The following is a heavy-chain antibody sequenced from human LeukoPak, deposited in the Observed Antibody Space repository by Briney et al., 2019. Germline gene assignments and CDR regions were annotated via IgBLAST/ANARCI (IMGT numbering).Heavy chain of an antibody. D-gene: IGHD1-26*01. CDR1: GGTFSSYA. J-gene: IGHJ3*02. CDR2: IIPILGIA. V-gene: IGHV1-69*04. CDR3: ARLSGFDI. Sequence: SVKVSCKASGGTFSSYAISWVRQPPGQGLEWMGRIIPILGIASYAQKFQGRVTITADKSTSTAYRELSSLRSEDTVVYYCARLSGFDIWGQGTMVTVSS.